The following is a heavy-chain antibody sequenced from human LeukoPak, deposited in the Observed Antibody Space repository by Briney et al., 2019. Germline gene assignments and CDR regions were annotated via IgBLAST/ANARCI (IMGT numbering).Heavy chain of an antibody. J-gene: IGHJ6*03. CDR1: GFTFSSYS. CDR2: ISSSSSYI. CDR3: ARAQQDCWSGFFRSGHSFYYYYMDV. D-gene: IGHD3-3*01. V-gene: IGHV3-21*01. Sequence: PGGSLRLSCAASGFTFSSYSMNWVRQAPGKGLEWVSSISSSSSYIYYADSVKGRFTISRDNAKNSLYLQVNSLRAEDTAVYYCARAQQDCWSGFFRSGHSFYYYYMDVWGKGTTVTVCS.